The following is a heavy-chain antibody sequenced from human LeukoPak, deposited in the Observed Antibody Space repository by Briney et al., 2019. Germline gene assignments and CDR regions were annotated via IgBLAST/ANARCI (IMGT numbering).Heavy chain of an antibody. Sequence: SETLSLTCTVSGDSIRSYYWSWIRQPPGKGLEWIGYIYYSGSTNYNPSLKSRVTISVDTSKNQFSLKLSSVTAADTAVYYCARDSGYSSGWYIDYWGQGTLVTVSS. CDR3: ARDSGYSSGWYIDY. CDR2: IYYSGST. V-gene: IGHV4-59*01. CDR1: GDSIRSYY. D-gene: IGHD6-19*01. J-gene: IGHJ4*02.